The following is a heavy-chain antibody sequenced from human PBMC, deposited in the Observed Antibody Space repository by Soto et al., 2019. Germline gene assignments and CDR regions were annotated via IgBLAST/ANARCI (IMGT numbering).Heavy chain of an antibody. J-gene: IGHJ4*02. Sequence: SETLSLTCSVSGGAFSTRNYYWAWIRQPPGKGLEWIGSIYYSGSTYYNPSLKSRVTISVDTSKNQFSLKLDSVTAADTAVYFCARHSSGWSALDYWGQGTLVTV. D-gene: IGHD6-19*01. CDR3: ARHSSGWSALDY. CDR1: GGAFSTRNYY. V-gene: IGHV4-39*01. CDR2: IYYSGST.